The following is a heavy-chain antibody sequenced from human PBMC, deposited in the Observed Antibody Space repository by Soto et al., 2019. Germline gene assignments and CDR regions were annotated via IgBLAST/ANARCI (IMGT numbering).Heavy chain of an antibody. CDR2: IYPGDSDT. Sequence: EVQLVQSGAEVKKPGESLKISCKGSGYSFISQWIGWVRQMPGKGLEWIGIIYPGDSDTRYSPPFQGQVTISADESISTAFLQWSSLKALDTAMYYCVRRSPELPTVWNYWGQGTQVTLPS. CDR1: GYSFISQW. V-gene: IGHV5-51*01. J-gene: IGHJ4*02. CDR3: VRRSPELPTVWNY. D-gene: IGHD4-4*01.